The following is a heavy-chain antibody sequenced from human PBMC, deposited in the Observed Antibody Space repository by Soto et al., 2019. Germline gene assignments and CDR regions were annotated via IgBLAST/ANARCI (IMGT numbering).Heavy chain of an antibody. J-gene: IGHJ4*02. V-gene: IGHV3-9*02. Sequence: EVQLVASGGGLVQPGRSLRLPCVASGFTADDYAMHWVRQAPGKGLEWVSGISSNSDTIDCADSVKGQFTISRENANNTLFLQMNSLRPEDTALYYCAKEMMWGGMTTIHYFDSWGQGTLVTVSS. CDR1: GFTADDYA. D-gene: IGHD4-17*01. CDR2: ISSNSDTI. CDR3: AKEMMWGGMTTIHYFDS.